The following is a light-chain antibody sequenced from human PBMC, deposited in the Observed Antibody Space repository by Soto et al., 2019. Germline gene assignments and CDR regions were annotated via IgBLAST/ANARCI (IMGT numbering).Light chain of an antibody. V-gene: IGLV2-11*01. CDR1: SSDVGGYDY. Sequence: QSVLTQPRSVSGSPGQSVTISCTGTSSDVGGYDYVSWYQQHPGKAPKLMIYDVTKRPSGVPDRFSGSKSGNTASLTISGLQAEGEADYYCCSYAGRYTFYVFGTGTKVTVL. CDR3: CSYAGRYTFYV. J-gene: IGLJ1*01. CDR2: DVT.